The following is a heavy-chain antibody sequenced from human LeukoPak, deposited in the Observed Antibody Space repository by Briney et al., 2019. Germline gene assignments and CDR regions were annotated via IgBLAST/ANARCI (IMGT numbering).Heavy chain of an antibody. Sequence: PSETLSLTCTVSGGSISSGGYYWSWIRQHPGKGLEWIGYIYYSGSTYYNLSLKSRVTISVDTSKNQFSLKLSSVTAADTAVYYCARANAGITFDYWGQGTLVTVSS. CDR1: GGSISSGGYY. J-gene: IGHJ4*02. D-gene: IGHD1-14*01. V-gene: IGHV4-31*03. CDR2: IYYSGST. CDR3: ARANAGITFDY.